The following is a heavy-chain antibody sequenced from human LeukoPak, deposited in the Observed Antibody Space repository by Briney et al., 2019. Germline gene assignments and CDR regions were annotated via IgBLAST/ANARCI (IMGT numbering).Heavy chain of an antibody. CDR3: ARAERDSSGYYSLYYYYYMDV. Sequence: SETLSLTCTVSGGSISSYYWSWIRQPPGKGLEWIGYIYYSGSTNYNPSLKSRVTISVDTSKNQFSLKLSSVTAADTAVYYCARAERDSSGYYSLYYYYYMDVWGKGTTVTISS. D-gene: IGHD3-22*01. V-gene: IGHV4-59*08. CDR1: GGSISSYY. J-gene: IGHJ6*03. CDR2: IYYSGST.